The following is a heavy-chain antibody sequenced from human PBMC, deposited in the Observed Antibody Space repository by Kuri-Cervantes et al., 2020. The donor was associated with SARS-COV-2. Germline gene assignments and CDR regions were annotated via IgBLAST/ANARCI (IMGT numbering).Heavy chain of an antibody. CDR2: ISGSGGST. Sequence: GGSLRLSCAASGFTFSSYSMNWVRPAPGKGLEWVSAISGSGGSTYYADSVKGRFTISRDNSKNTLYLQMNSLRAEDTAVYYCAKTFPDIVATIGGAFDIWGQGTMVTVSS. CDR1: GFTFSSYS. CDR3: AKTFPDIVATIGGAFDI. J-gene: IGHJ3*02. V-gene: IGHV3-23*01. D-gene: IGHD5-12*01.